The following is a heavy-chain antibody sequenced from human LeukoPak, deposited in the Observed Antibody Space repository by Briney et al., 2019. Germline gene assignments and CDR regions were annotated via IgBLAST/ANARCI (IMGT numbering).Heavy chain of an antibody. V-gene: IGHV4-30-2*01. D-gene: IGHD3-10*01. J-gene: IGHJ4*02. CDR3: ARTPGYYGSGSPYFDY. CDR1: GGSISSGGDYS. Sequence: SETLSLTCAVSGGSISSGGDYSWSWIRQPPGKGLDWIGYIYHGGSNYNPSLKSRVTISVDRTKNQFSLKLNSVTAADTAVYYCARTPGYYGSGSPYFDYWGQGTLVTVFS. CDR2: IYHGGS.